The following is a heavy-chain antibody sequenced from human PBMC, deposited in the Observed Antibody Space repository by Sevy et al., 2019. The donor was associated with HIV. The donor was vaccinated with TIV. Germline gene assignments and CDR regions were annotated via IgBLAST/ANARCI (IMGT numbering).Heavy chain of an antibody. CDR2: ISAYNGNT. Sequence: GESLKISCEASGYTFTSYGIIWVRQAPGQGLEWIGWISAYNGNTNYAQRLQGRVTMTTDTSTSTAYMELTSLRSDDTAVYYCARGPRKYYDSSGYYYPPSYWGQGTLVTVSS. CDR3: ARGPRKYYDSSGYYYPPSY. D-gene: IGHD3-22*01. V-gene: IGHV1-18*01. J-gene: IGHJ4*02. CDR1: GYTFTSYG.